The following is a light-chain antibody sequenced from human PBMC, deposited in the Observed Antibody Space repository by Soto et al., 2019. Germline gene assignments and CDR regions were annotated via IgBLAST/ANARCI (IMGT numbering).Light chain of an antibody. Sequence: QSALTQPASVSGSPGQSITISCTGTSSDVGAYNYVSWCQQHPGKAPKLMIYEVNNRPSGVSNRFSGSKSGNTASLTISGLQAEDEADYYCSSYTTSTTPVLFGGGTKVTVL. CDR1: SSDVGAYNY. CDR3: SSYTTSTTPVL. CDR2: EVN. J-gene: IGLJ2*01. V-gene: IGLV2-14*01.